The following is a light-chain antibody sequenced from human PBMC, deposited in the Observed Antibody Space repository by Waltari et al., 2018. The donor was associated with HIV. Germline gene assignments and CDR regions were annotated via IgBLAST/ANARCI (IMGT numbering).Light chain of an antibody. CDR1: SGHRSYI. V-gene: IGLV4-60*03. Sequence: QPVLTQSSSASASLGSSVKLTCTLSSGHRSYIIAWHQQQPGKAPRYLMKLEGSGSYNKGSGIPSRFSGSSSVADRYLTISNLQSEDEADYYCETWDSNTHKVVFGGGTKLTVL. CDR2: LEGSGSY. J-gene: IGLJ2*01. CDR3: ETWDSNTHKVV.